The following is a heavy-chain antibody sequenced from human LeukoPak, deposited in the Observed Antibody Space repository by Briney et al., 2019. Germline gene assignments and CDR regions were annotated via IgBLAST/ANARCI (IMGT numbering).Heavy chain of an antibody. CDR1: GGSISSGGYY. CDR2: IYYSGST. J-gene: IGHJ4*02. D-gene: IGHD2-2*01. V-gene: IGHV4-31*03. CDR3: ASGEGEGSSTSCFDY. Sequence: SETLSLTCTVSGGSISSGGYYWSWIRQPPGKGLKWIGYIYYSGSTYYNPSLKSRVTISVDTSKNRFSLKLSSVTAADTAVYYCASGEGEGSSTSCFDYWGQGTLVTVSS.